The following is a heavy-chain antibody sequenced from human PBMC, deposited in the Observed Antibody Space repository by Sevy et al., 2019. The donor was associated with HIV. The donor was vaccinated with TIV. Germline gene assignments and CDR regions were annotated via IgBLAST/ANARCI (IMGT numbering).Heavy chain of an antibody. CDR3: AREGMVSPDAFDI. CDR2: ISNSGSDI. Sequence: GGSLRLSCAASEFTFSDYYMSWFRQAPGKGLEWVSYISNSGSDIYYADSVKDRFTISRDNAKKSLYLQMNSLRVEDTAVYYCAREGMVSPDAFDIWGQGTLVTVSS. CDR1: EFTFSDYY. J-gene: IGHJ3*02. D-gene: IGHD3-10*01. V-gene: IGHV3-11*01.